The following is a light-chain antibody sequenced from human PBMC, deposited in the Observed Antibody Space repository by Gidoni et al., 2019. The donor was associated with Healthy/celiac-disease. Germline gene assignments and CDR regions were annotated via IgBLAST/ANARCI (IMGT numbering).Light chain of an antibody. J-gene: IGLJ2*01. CDR3: QSYDSSLSGSV. CDR2: GNS. CDR1: SSNIGAGYD. Sequence: QPVLTQPPPVSGAPGPRVTISCTGSSSNIGAGYDVPWYQQLPGTAPKLLIYGNSNRPSGVPDRFSGSKSGTSASLAITGLQAEDEADYYCQSYDSSLSGSVFGGGTKLTVL. V-gene: IGLV1-40*01.